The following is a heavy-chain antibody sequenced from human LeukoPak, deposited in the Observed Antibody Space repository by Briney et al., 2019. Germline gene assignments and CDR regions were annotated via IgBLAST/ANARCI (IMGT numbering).Heavy chain of an antibody. CDR2: IRNKANGGTT. D-gene: IGHD2-15*01. CDR3: SRFYSSGGSRVAFDI. Sequence: PGRSLRLSCTTSGFTFSDYAVSWVRQAPGKGLEWIGFIRNKANGGTTEYAASVKGRFTISRDDSKSIAHLQMSSLKTEDTAVYYCSRFYSSGGSRVAFDIWGQGTMVTVSS. CDR1: GFTFSDYA. J-gene: IGHJ3*02. V-gene: IGHV3-49*04.